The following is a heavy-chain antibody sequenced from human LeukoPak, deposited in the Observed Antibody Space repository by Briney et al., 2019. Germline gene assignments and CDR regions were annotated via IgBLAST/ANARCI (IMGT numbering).Heavy chain of an antibody. CDR3: AKDWVYYGSGSYSDYYYYYMDV. V-gene: IGHV3-30*02. D-gene: IGHD3-10*01. J-gene: IGHJ6*03. CDR2: IRYDGSNK. CDR1: GYSFTSYW. Sequence: GESLKISCKGSGYSFTSYWIGWVRQAPGKGLEWVAFIRYDGSNKYYADSVKGRFTISRDNSKNTLYLQMNSLRAEDTAVYYCAKDWVYYGSGSYSDYYYYYMDVWGKGTTVTISS.